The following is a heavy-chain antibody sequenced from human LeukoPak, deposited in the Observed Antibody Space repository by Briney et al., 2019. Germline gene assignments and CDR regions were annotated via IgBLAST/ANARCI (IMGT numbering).Heavy chain of an antibody. CDR1: GFTFGDYA. Sequence: GGSLRLSCTASGFTFGDYAMSWVRQAPGKGLEWVGFIRSKAYGGTTKYAASVKGRFTISRDDSKSIAYLQMNSLKTEDTAVYYCTRGDSGSYLDAFDIWGQGTMVTVSS. J-gene: IGHJ3*02. V-gene: IGHV3-49*04. CDR2: IRSKAYGGTT. D-gene: IGHD1-26*01. CDR3: TRGDSGSYLDAFDI.